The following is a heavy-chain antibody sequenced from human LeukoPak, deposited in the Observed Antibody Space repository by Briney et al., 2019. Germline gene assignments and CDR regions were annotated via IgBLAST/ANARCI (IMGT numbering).Heavy chain of an antibody. V-gene: IGHV4-4*09. CDR1: GGSISSYY. J-gene: IGHJ6*03. Sequence: SETLSLTCTVSGGSISSYYWSWIRQPPGKGLEWIGYIYTSGSTNYNPSLKSRVTISVDTSKNQFSLKLSSVTAADTAVYYCARDAKYYYYMDVWGKGTTVTVSS. CDR2: IYTSGST. CDR3: ARDAKYYYYMDV. D-gene: IGHD2-8*01.